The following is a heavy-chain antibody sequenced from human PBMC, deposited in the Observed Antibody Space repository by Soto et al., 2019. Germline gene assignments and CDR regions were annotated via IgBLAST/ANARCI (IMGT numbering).Heavy chain of an antibody. CDR1: GFSISSSIYY. CDR2: ISHTGTT. V-gene: IGHV4-39*07. J-gene: IGHJ4*02. Sequence: PSETLSLTCTVSGFSISSSIYYWSWVRLPPGKGLEWIGEISHTGTTNYNPSLKSRVTMSVDKPKNQFSLNLTSVTAADTAVYYCARVISSRDEYFDYWGQGTVVNVSS. CDR3: ARVISSRDEYFDY. D-gene: IGHD2-2*01.